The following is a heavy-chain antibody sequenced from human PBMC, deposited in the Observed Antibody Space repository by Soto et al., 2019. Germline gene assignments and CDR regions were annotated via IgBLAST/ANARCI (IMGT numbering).Heavy chain of an antibody. CDR3: ATRAYCSGGSCYSALDY. Sequence: ASVTVSSTASVYTLTSWYSHWVRQAPGQGLEWLGIINPSGGSASYAQKFQGRVTMTRDTSTSTIYMELTSLRSEDTAVYYCATRAYCSGGSCYSALDYWGQGTLVTVSS. CDR2: INPSGGSA. V-gene: IGHV1-46*01. J-gene: IGHJ4*02. D-gene: IGHD2-15*01. CDR1: VYTLTSWY.